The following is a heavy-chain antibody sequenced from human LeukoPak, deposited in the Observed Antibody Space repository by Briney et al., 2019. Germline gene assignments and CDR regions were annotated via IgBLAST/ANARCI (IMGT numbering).Heavy chain of an antibody. D-gene: IGHD3-10*01. CDR3: ARRSPYRVRGPLGIWFDP. J-gene: IGHJ5*02. CDR1: GYTFTSYD. Sequence: GASVKVSCKASGYTFTSYDINWVRQATGQGLEWMGWMNPNSGNTGYAQKFQGRVTMTRNTSISTAYMELSSLRSEGTAVYYCARRSPYRVRGPLGIWFDPWGQGTLVTVSS. CDR2: MNPNSGNT. V-gene: IGHV1-8*01.